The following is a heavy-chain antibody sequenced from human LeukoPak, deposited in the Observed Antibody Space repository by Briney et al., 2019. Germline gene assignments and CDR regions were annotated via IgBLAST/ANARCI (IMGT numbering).Heavy chain of an antibody. D-gene: IGHD3-10*01. CDR3: ARDWAHGSGSFSSLFDY. CDR2: INPNSGGT. Sequence: GASVKVSCKASGYTFTDYYMHWVRQAPGQGLEWMGWINPNSGGTSYAQKFQGRVTMTRDTSISTGYMELSWLRSDDTAVYYCARDWAHGSGSFSSLFDYWGQGTLVTVSS. V-gene: IGHV1-2*02. CDR1: GYTFTDYY. J-gene: IGHJ4*02.